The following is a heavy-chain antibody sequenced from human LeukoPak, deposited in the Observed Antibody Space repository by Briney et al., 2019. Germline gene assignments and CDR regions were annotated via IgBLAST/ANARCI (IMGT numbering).Heavy chain of an antibody. J-gene: IGHJ4*02. V-gene: IGHV3-30*02. D-gene: IGHD3-10*01. CDR1: AFTFSRYG. Sequence: GGSLRLSCAASAFTFSRYGMHWVRQAPGKGLEWVAFIRYDGNNKYYADSVKGRFTISRDNAKNSLYLQMNSLRAEDTAVYYCARDPKYYYGSGIVPGFDYWGQGTLVTVSS. CDR3: ARDPKYYYGSGIVPGFDY. CDR2: IRYDGNNK.